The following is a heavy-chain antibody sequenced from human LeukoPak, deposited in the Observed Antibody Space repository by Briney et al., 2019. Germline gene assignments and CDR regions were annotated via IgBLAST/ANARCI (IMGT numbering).Heavy chain of an antibody. CDR3: AKDAHSGSYFDY. CDR1: GFTFSSYG. CDR2: ISHDGSKK. V-gene: IGHV3-30*18. J-gene: IGHJ4*01. D-gene: IGHD1-26*01. Sequence: GGSLRLSCAASGFTFSSYGMHWVRQAPGKGLEWVAVISHDGSKKYYADSVKGRFTISRDNSKNTLYLQMNSLRDEDTAVYYCAKDAHSGSYFDYWGQGILVTVSS.